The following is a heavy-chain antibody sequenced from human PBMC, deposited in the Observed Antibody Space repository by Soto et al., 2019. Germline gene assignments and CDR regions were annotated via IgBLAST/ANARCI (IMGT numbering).Heavy chain of an antibody. V-gene: IGHV4-59*12. D-gene: IGHD3-10*01. J-gene: IGHJ6*02. Sequence: PSDTLSLTCTVSGGSISIYYWSWIRQPPGKGLEWIGYIYYSGSTNYNPSLKSRVTISVDTSKNQFSLKLSSVTAADTAVYYCARARVTMVRGPNYYYYYGMDVWGQGTTVTVSS. CDR1: GGSISIYY. CDR3: ARARVTMVRGPNYYYYYGMDV. CDR2: IYYSGST.